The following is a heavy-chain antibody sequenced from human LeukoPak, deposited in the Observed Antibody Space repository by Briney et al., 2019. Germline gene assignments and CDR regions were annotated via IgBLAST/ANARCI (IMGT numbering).Heavy chain of an antibody. CDR3: AKDLERLWDSSGYWVY. Sequence: GGSLRLSCAASGFTFSDYYMSWIRQAPGKGLEWVSYISSSGSTIYYADSVKGRFTISRDNAKNTLYLQMNSLRAEDTAVYYCAKDLERLWDSSGYWVYWGQGTLVTVSS. V-gene: IGHV3-11*04. J-gene: IGHJ4*02. CDR1: GFTFSDYY. CDR2: ISSSGSTI. D-gene: IGHD3-22*01.